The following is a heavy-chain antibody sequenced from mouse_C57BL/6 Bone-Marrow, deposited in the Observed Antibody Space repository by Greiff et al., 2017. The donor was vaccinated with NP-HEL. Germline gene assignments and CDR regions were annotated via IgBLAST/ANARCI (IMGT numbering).Heavy chain of an antibody. V-gene: IGHV1-87*01. CDR1: YTFSRRVH. CDR2: GPGLEWIG. D-gene: IGHD2-10*02. CDR3: PEDSAVYFCACSAEYGNGFDY. Sequence: QVQLQQSGPELARPWASVKISCPAFYTFSRRVHFAIRVTNYWMQWVKQRHGPGLEWIGAICPGNGETCYNQKFKGKATLTAGQSVSTAYMQLRSLTPEDSAVYFCACSAEYGNGFDYWGQGTTLTVSS. J-gene: IGHJ2*01.